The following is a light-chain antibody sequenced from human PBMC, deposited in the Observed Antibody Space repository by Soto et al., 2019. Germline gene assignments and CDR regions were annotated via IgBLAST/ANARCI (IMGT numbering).Light chain of an antibody. J-gene: IGKJ2*01. V-gene: IGKV1-39*01. CDR2: AAS. Sequence: DIQMTQSPSSLSASVGDRVTITCRASQSISTYLNWYQQKPGKAPKLLIYAASSLQSGVPSRFSGSGSGTDFNIPISSLQPEDFATYHCQQSYSTPYTFGQGTKLEIK. CDR1: QSISTY. CDR3: QQSYSTPYT.